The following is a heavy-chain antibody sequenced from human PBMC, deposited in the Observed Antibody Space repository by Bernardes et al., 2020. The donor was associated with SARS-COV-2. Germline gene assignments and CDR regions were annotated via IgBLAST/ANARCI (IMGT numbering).Heavy chain of an antibody. CDR3: ARDHLDYYSYY. Sequence: GGSLRLSCAASGFSFSNYAMSWVRQAPGKGLEWVSSISGSGGNTFFADSVKGRFTISRDNSKNTLYVQMNNLRADDTAVYYCARDHLDYYSYYWGQGTLVTVSS. J-gene: IGHJ4*02. V-gene: IGHV3-23*01. CDR2: ISGSGGNT. CDR1: GFSFSNYA.